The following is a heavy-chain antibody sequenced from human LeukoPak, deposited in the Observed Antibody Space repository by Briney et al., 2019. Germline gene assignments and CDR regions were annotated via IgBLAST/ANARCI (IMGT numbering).Heavy chain of an antibody. CDR1: GYTFTGYY. J-gene: IGHJ4*02. D-gene: IGHD3-3*01. V-gene: IGHV1-2*02. CDR3: ARDFWSGYLGDRSKTEIDY. Sequence: ASVKVSCKASGYTFTGYYMHWVRQAPGQGLEWMGWINPNSGGTNYAQKFQGRVTMTRDTSNSTAYMELSRLRSDDTAVYYCARDFWSGYLGDRSKTEIDYWGQGTLVTVSS. CDR2: INPNSGGT.